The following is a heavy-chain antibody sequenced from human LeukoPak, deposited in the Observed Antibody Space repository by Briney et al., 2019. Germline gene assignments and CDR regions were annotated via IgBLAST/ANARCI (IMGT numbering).Heavy chain of an antibody. CDR1: GSTFTAYF. CDR2: INPNSGGT. CDR3: ARVYYYGSGSYNPFDY. D-gene: IGHD3-10*01. V-gene: IGHV1-2*04. J-gene: IGHJ4*02. Sequence: ASVKVFCKPSGSTFTAYFMHWLGQAPGQGLEWMGWINPNSGGTNYAQKVQGWVTMTRDTSIRTAYMELSRLRSDDTAVYYCARVYYYGSGSYNPFDYWGQGTLVTVSS.